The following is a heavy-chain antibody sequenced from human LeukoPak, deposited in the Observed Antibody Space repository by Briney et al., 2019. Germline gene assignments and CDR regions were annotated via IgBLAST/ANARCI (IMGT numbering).Heavy chain of an antibody. V-gene: IGHV1-2*02. J-gene: IGHJ4*02. D-gene: IGHD1-1*01. CDR3: ARVIGGGNNWNDGVGFDY. CDR2: INPNSGGT. Sequence: ASVKVPCKTSGYTFAGYYMHWVRQAPGQGLEWMGWINPNSGGTTYAQNFQGRVTMTRDTSISTAYMELSRLRSDDTAVYYCARVIGGGNNWNDGVGFDYWGQGTLVTVSS. CDR1: GYTFAGYY.